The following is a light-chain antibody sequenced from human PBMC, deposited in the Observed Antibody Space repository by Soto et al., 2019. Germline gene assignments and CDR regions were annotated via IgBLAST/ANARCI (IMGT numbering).Light chain of an antibody. V-gene: IGKV1-5*03. CDR1: QSISSW. CDR2: KAS. CDR3: QQYNNYPCT. Sequence: DIQMTQSPSTLSASVGDRVTITCRASQSISSWLAWYQQKPGKAPKLLIYKASSLESGVPSRFSGGGSGTEFTLTISSLQPDDFETYYCQQYNNYPCTFGQGTKVEIK. J-gene: IGKJ1*01.